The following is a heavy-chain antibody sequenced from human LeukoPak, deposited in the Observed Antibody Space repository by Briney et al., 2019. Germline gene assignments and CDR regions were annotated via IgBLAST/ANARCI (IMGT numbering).Heavy chain of an antibody. J-gene: IGHJ4*02. D-gene: IGHD3/OR15-3a*01. CDR3: ERAPGLDGDYFDY. Sequence: SQTLSLTCTVSGGSISSGGYYWSWIRQHPGKGLEWIGYIYYSGSTYYNPSLKSRVTISVDTSKNQFSLKLSSVTAADTAVYYCERAPGLDGDYFDYWGQGTLVTVSS. CDR1: GGSISSGGYY. CDR2: IYYSGST. V-gene: IGHV4-31*03.